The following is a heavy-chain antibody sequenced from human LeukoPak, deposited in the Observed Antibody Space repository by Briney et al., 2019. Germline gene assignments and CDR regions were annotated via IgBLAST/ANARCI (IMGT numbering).Heavy chain of an antibody. CDR1: GFTFSDYY. Sequence: PGGSLRLSCAASGFTFSDYYMSWIRQAPGKGLEWVSYISSSSSYTNYADSVKGRFTISRDNAKNSLYLQMNSLRAEDTAVYYCASSIAVAGTLDYWGRGTLVTVSS. J-gene: IGHJ4*02. CDR2: ISSSSSYT. V-gene: IGHV3-11*03. CDR3: ASSIAVAGTLDY. D-gene: IGHD6-19*01.